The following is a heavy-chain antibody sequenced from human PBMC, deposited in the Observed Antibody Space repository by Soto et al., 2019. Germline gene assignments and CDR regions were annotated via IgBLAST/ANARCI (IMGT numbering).Heavy chain of an antibody. Sequence: SETLSLTCTVSGGSIRDYFWTWIRRPPGKGLEWIGYIYYSGRTNYNPSLKSRVSISVDTSKNHFPLQLRSVTAADTAVYYCARVGGDDFGDSGGFDYWGQGTLVTVSS. CDR2: IYYSGRT. CDR1: GGSIRDYF. J-gene: IGHJ4*02. CDR3: ARVGGDDFGDSGGFDY. V-gene: IGHV4-59*01. D-gene: IGHD4-17*01.